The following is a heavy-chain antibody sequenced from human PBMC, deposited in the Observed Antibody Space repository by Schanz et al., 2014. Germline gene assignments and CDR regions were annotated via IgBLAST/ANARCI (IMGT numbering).Heavy chain of an antibody. CDR2: ISGSSRTI. J-gene: IGHJ4*02. V-gene: IGHV3-48*04. CDR1: GFTFSTYA. Sequence: EVKLLESGGTLVRPGGSLRLSCAASGFTFSTYAMAWVRQAPGKGLEWVSYISGSSRTIYYADSMKGRFTISRDNAKSSLYLQMNSLRVEDTAVYYCAASSGWHPSTDYWGQGTLVTVSS. CDR3: AASSGWHPSTDY. D-gene: IGHD6-19*01.